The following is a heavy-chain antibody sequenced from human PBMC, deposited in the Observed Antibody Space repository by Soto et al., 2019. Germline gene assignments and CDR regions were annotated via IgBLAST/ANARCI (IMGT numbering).Heavy chain of an antibody. V-gene: IGHV3-53*01. CDR2: IYSGGST. Sequence: GGSLRLSCAASGFTVSSNYMSWVRQAPGKGLEWVSVIYSGGSTYYADSVKGRFTISRDNSKNTLYLQMNSLRAEDTAVYYCARERIMITFGGVDAFDIWGQGTMVTVSS. D-gene: IGHD3-16*01. J-gene: IGHJ3*02. CDR3: ARERIMITFGGVDAFDI. CDR1: GFTVSSNY.